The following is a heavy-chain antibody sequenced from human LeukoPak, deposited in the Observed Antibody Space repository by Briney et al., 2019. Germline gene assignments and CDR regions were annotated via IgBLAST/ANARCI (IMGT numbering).Heavy chain of an antibody. V-gene: IGHV4-4*02. CDR1: GGSISSSNW. Sequence: AGTLSLTCAVSGGSISSSNWWNWVRQPPGKGLEWIGSIYYSKNTYYNPSLKSRVTISADTSKNQFSLTLGSVSATDTAVYYCVSPRGFSYGYFDYWGQGTLVTVSS. CDR3: VSPRGFSYGYFDY. CDR2: IYYSKNT. J-gene: IGHJ4*02. D-gene: IGHD5-18*01.